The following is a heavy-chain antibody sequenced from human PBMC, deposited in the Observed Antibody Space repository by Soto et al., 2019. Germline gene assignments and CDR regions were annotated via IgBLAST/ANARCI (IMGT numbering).Heavy chain of an antibody. J-gene: IGHJ6*03. Sequence: NPSETLSLTCAVYGGSFSGYYWSWIRQPPGKGLEWIGEINHSGSTNYNPSLKSRVTISVDTSKNQFSLKLSSVTAADTAVYYCARATYYYGSGSPPGYYYYMDVWGKGTTVTVSS. CDR1: GGSFSGYY. CDR2: INHSGST. D-gene: IGHD3-10*01. V-gene: IGHV4-34*01. CDR3: ARATYYYGSGSPPGYYYYMDV.